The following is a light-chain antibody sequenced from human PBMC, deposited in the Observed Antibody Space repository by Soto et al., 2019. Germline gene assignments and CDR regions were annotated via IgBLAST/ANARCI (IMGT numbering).Light chain of an antibody. CDR1: QSVSSSY. CDR3: QQYGSSPPIT. Sequence: EIVMTQSPGTLSLSPGERCTRSGMAIQSVSSSYLAWYQQKPGQAPRLLIYGASSRATGIPDRFSGSGSGTDFTLTISRLEPEDFAVYYCQQYGSSPPITFGPGTRLEIK. CDR2: GAS. V-gene: IGKV3-20*01. J-gene: IGKJ5*01.